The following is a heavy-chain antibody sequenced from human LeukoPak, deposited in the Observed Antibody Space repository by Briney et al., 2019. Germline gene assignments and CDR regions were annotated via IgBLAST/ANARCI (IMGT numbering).Heavy chain of an antibody. CDR1: GFTFSSYS. J-gene: IGHJ5*02. D-gene: IGHD1-7*01. Sequence: GGSLRLSCAASGFTFSSYSMNWVRQAPGKGLEWVSSISSSSSYIYYADSVKGRFTISRDNAKNSLYVQMNSLRAEDTAVYYCARDSSAGTTGWFDPWGQGTLVTVSS. CDR2: ISSSSSYI. V-gene: IGHV3-21*01. CDR3: ARDSSAGTTGWFDP.